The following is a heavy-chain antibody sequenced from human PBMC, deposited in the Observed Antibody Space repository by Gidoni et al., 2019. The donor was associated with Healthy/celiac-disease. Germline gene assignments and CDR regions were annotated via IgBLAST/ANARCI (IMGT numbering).Heavy chain of an antibody. J-gene: IGHJ4*02. CDR3: ARDLVGGGVIVN. V-gene: IGHV4-59*01. CDR1: GGSISSYY. D-gene: IGHD3-16*02. CDR2: IYYSGST. Sequence: QVQLQESGPGLVKPSETLSLTCTVSGGSISSYYWSWIRQPPGKGLEWIGYIYYSGSTNYNPSLKSRVTISVDTSKNQFSLKLSSVTAADTAVYYCARDLVGGGVIVNWGQGTLVTVSS.